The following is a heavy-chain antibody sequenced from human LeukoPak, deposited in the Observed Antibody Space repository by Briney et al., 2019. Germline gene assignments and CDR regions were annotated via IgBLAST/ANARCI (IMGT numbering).Heavy chain of an antibody. J-gene: IGHJ4*02. CDR2: IYSGGDT. CDR3: VRDIVPYSSNWYYFDY. Sequence: GGSLRLSCAASGITVSRNYMSWVRQAPGKGPEWVSIIYSGGDTYYADSVKGRFTISRDNSKNTLYLQMNSLRAEDTAVYYCVRDIVPYSSNWYYFDYWGQGTLVTVSS. CDR1: GITVSRNY. V-gene: IGHV3-66*01. D-gene: IGHD6-13*01.